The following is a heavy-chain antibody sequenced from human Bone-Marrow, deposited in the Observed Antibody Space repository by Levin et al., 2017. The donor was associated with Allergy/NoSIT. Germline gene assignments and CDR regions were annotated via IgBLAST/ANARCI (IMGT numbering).Heavy chain of an antibody. J-gene: IGHJ3*02. Sequence: PGGSLRLSCAASGFTFSDYSMNWVRQAPGKGLEWVSYISTSGATTHYADSVKGRFTISRDNAKNSLYLQMNSLRDEDTAVYYCARVWRKYSTSADAFDIWGQGTMVTVS. D-gene: IGHD6-6*01. CDR3: ARVWRKYSTSADAFDI. V-gene: IGHV3-48*02. CDR2: ISTSGATT. CDR1: GFTFSDYS.